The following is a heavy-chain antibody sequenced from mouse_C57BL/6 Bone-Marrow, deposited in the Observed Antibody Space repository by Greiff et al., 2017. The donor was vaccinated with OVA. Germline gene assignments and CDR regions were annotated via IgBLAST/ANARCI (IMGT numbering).Heavy chain of an antibody. D-gene: IGHD1-1*01. CDR3: ARRGYGSSYEDY. CDR1: GYTFTSYW. Sequence: QVQLKQPGPELVKPGASVKLSCKASGYTFTSYWMHWVKQRPGQGLEWIGNINPSNGGTNYNEKFKSKATLTVDKSSSTAYMQLSSLTSEDSAVYYCARRGYGSSYEDYWGQGTTLTVSS. V-gene: IGHV1-53*01. J-gene: IGHJ2*01. CDR2: INPSNGGT.